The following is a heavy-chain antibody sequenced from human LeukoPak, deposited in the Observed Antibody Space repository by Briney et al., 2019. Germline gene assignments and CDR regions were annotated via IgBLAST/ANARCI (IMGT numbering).Heavy chain of an antibody. CDR2: ISHRGST. J-gene: IGHJ6*03. CDR3: ARMRQNYYYYIDV. CDR1: GYSISSNYY. V-gene: IGHV4-38-2*02. Sequence: SETLSLTCIVSGYSISSNYYWGWIRQPPGKGLKWIGSISHRGSTYYNPSLKSRVTISVDTSKHQFSLKLSSVTAADTAVYYCARMRQNYYYYIDVWGKGTTVTVSS.